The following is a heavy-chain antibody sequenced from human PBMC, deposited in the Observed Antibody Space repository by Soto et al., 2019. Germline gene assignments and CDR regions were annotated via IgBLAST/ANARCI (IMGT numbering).Heavy chain of an antibody. CDR3: ARAGMVVKRVNWFDP. CDR1: GGSISSGGYY. D-gene: IGHD2-21*01. V-gene: IGHV4-31*03. Sequence: QVQLQESGPGLVKPSQTPSVTCTVSGGSISSGGYYWSWIRQHPGKGLEWIGYIYYSGSTYYNPSLKSRVTISVDTSKNQFSLKLSSVTAADTAVYYCARAGMVVKRVNWFDPWGQGTLVTVSS. CDR2: IYYSGST. J-gene: IGHJ5*02.